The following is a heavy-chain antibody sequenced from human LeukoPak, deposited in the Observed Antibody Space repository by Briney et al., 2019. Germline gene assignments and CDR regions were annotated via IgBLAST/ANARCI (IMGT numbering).Heavy chain of an antibody. D-gene: IGHD3-10*01. CDR3: ARTYYYGSGSYLRFDY. Sequence: SETLSLTCTVSGGSISSYYWSWIRQPPDKGLEWIGYIYYSGSTNYNPSLKSRVTISVDTSKNQFSLKLSSVTAADTAVYYCARTYYYGSGSYLRFDYWGQGTLVTVSS. J-gene: IGHJ4*02. CDR1: GGSISSYY. V-gene: IGHV4-59*01. CDR2: IYYSGST.